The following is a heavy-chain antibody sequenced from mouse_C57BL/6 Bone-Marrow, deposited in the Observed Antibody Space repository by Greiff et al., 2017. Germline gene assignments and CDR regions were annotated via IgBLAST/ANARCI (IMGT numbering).Heavy chain of an antibody. Sequence: EVKLVESGGGLVKPGGSLKLSCAASGFTFSSYAMSWVRQTPEKRLEWVATISDGGSYTYYPDNVKGRFTISRDNAKNNLYLQMSHLKSEDTAMYYCARGRITTVVATDYWGQGTTLTVSS. CDR3: ARGRITTVVATDY. CDR2: ISDGGSYT. V-gene: IGHV5-4*03. D-gene: IGHD1-1*01. J-gene: IGHJ2*01. CDR1: GFTFSSYA.